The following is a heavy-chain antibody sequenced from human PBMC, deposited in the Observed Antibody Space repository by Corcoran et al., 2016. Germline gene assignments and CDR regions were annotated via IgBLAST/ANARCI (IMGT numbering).Heavy chain of an antibody. V-gene: IGHV4-59*01. Sequence: QVQLQESGPGLVKPSETLSLTCTVSGGSISSYYWSWIRQPPGKGLEWIGYSDYSGSTNYNPSLQSRVTISVDTSKNQFSLKLSSVTAADTAVYYCAREDGRDGSPGNYWGQGTLVTVSS. D-gene: IGHD1-26*01. CDR1: GGSISSYY. CDR2: SDYSGST. CDR3: AREDGRDGSPGNY. J-gene: IGHJ4*02.